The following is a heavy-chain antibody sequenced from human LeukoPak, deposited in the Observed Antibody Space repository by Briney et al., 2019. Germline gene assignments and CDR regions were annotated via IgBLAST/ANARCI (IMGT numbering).Heavy chain of an antibody. V-gene: IGHV3-15*01. J-gene: IGHJ5*02. CDR2: IKSKTGGGTT. CDR1: GFTFSNAW. Sequence: PGGSLRLSCAASGFTFSNAWMSWVRQAPRKGLQWVGRIKSKTGGGTTDYAAPVKGRFTISRDDSKNTLYLQMNSLKTEDTAVYYCTTDEYCSGGSCYWFDPWGQGTLVTVSS. D-gene: IGHD2-15*01. CDR3: TTDEYCSGGSCYWFDP.